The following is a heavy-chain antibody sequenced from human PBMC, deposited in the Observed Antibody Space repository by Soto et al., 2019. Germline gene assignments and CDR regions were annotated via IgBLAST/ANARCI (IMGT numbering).Heavy chain of an antibody. CDR2: IYYTGST. Sequence: QVQLQESGPGLVKPSETLSLTCTVSGDSVSPYYWRWIRQPPGKGPEWVGFIYYTGSTDYNPSLNRRATLSVDPSKNQFSLKRSSGTAADTAVYYWARALRLLPTPGDHYCYMTACGNGTTVTVCS. D-gene: IGHD3-22*01. CDR3: ARALRLLPTPGDHYCYMTA. J-gene: IGHJ6*03. V-gene: IGHV4-59*02. CDR1: GDSVSPYY.